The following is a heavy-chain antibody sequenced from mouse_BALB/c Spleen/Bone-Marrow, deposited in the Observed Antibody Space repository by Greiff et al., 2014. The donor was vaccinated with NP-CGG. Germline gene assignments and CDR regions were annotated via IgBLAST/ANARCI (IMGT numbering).Heavy chain of an antibody. Sequence: EVQLQQSGAELVKPGASVKLSCTASGFNIKDTYMYWVKQRPEQGLEWIGRIDPANGHTTYDPKFQGKATITADTSSNTAYLQLSSLTSEDTAVYYCAVYGYAMDYWGQGTSVTVSS. V-gene: IGHV14-3*02. CDR3: AVYGYAMDY. CDR2: IDPANGHT. J-gene: IGHJ4*01. D-gene: IGHD1-1*01. CDR1: GFNIKDTY.